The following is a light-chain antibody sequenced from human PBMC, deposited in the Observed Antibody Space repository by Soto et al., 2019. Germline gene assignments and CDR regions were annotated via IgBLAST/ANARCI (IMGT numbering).Light chain of an antibody. Sequence: EIVLTQSPGTLSLSPGERATLSCRASQSVSNSYLAWYQQKPGQAPRRLIFGASIRATGIPDRFSGSGSGTDFTLTISRLEPEDFAVYYCQQYGSSPTFGQGT. CDR2: GAS. CDR1: QSVSNSY. V-gene: IGKV3-20*01. J-gene: IGKJ1*01. CDR3: QQYGSSPT.